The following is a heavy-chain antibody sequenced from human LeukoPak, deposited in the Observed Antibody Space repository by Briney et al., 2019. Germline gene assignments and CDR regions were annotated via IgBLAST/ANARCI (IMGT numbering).Heavy chain of an antibody. CDR1: GFTFSSYW. J-gene: IGHJ5*02. D-gene: IGHD6-13*01. V-gene: IGHV3-74*01. Sequence: GGSLRLSCAASGFTFSSYWMHWVRQAPGKGLVWVSRLNSDGSSTVYADSVKGRFTISRDNAENKLYLQMNSLRVEDTAVYYCAKDRAAAAGTDYNWFDPWGQGTLVTVSS. CDR3: AKDRAAAAGTDYNWFDP. CDR2: LNSDGSST.